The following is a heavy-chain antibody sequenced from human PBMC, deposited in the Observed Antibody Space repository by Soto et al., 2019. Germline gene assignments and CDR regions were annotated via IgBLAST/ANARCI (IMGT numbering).Heavy chain of an antibody. V-gene: IGHV3-23*01. D-gene: IGHD2-15*01. CDR1: GFTFSSYA. J-gene: IGHJ4*02. CDR3: AKFSGALCSGGSCYSPY. Sequence: GGSLRLSCAASGFTFSSYAMSWVRQAPGKGLEWVSAISGSGGSTYYADSVKGRFTISRDNSKNTLYLQMNSLRAEDTAVYYWAKFSGALCSGGSCYSPYWGQGTLVTVSS. CDR2: ISGSGGST.